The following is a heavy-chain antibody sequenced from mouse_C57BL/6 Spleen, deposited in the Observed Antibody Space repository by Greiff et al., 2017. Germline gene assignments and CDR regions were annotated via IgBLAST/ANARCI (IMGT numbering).Heavy chain of an antibody. J-gene: IGHJ3*02. D-gene: IGHD3-2*02. CDR1: GFTFTDYY. V-gene: IGHV7-3*01. CDR3: GRSGSSGFGY. Sequence: EVQLVESGGGLVQPGGSLSLSCAASGFTFTDYYMCWVRQPPGKALEWLGFIRNKANGYTTANSASVKGRFTISRDNSLSILYLQMNALRAEDSATYYCGRSGSSGFGYWGTGTLVTVAA. CDR2: IRNKANGYTT.